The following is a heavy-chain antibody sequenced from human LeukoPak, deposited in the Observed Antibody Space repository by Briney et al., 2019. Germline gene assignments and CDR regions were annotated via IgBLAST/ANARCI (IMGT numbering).Heavy chain of an antibody. V-gene: IGHV3-23*01. CDR3: ARGMLPHPYYYGLDV. CDR1: GFTFSSYA. Sequence: PGGSLRLSCAASGFTFSSYAMSWVRQAPGKGLEWVSAISGSGGSTYYADSVKGRFTISRDNSKNTLYLQMNSLRTEDTAVYYCARGMLPHPYYYGLDVWGQGTTVTVSS. J-gene: IGHJ6*02. D-gene: IGHD2-15*01. CDR2: ISGSGGST.